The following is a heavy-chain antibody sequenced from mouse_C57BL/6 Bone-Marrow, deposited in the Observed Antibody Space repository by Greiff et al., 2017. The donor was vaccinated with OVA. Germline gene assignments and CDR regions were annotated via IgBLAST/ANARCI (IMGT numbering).Heavy chain of an antibody. D-gene: IGHD1-1*01. Sequence: EVKVVESEGGLVQPGSSMKLSCTASGFTFSDYYMAWVRQVPEKGLEWVANINYDGSSTYYLDSLKSRFIISRDNAKNILYLQMSSLKSEDTATYYCARVSRNWYFDVCGTGTTVTVSS. CDR2: INYDGSST. CDR3: ARVSRNWYFDV. J-gene: IGHJ1*03. V-gene: IGHV5-16*01. CDR1: GFTFSDYY.